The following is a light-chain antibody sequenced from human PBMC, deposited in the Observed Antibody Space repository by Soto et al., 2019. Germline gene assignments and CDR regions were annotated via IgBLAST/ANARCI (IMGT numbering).Light chain of an antibody. CDR2: KSS. CDR3: QQFNTSPWT. Sequence: DIQMTQSPSTLSASEGDRVTISCRASQSVSIWLAWYQQKPGRAPKLLIYKSSILESGVPSRFSGSGSGTEFTLTISSLQPDEFATYYCQQFNTSPWTFGQGTKVEIK. CDR1: QSVSIW. V-gene: IGKV1-5*03. J-gene: IGKJ1*01.